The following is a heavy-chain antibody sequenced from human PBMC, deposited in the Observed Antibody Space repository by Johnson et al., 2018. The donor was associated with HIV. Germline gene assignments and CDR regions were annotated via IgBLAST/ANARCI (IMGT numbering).Heavy chain of an antibody. CDR2: ISYDGSYK. V-gene: IGHV3-30*19. J-gene: IGHJ3*01. CDR3: ARDLRNSGWSNGFDV. D-gene: IGHD6-19*01. CDR1: RFTFSSYG. Sequence: QVQLVESGGGVVQPGGSLRLSCEASRFTFSSYGMHWVRQAPGKGLEWLSVISYDGSYKYYADSVKGRFTISRDNSKNTLYLQMNSLRAEDTALYYCARDLRNSGWSNGFDVWGQGTMVTVSS.